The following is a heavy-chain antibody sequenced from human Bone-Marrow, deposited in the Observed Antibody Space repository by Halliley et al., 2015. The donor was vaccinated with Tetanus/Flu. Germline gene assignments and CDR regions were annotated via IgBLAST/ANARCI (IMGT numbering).Heavy chain of an antibody. Sequence: TLSLTCAVYGGSFSGYYWSWIRQPPGKGLQWIGEINHSGSTNYNPSLKSRVTTSVDTSKNQFSLKLSSVTAADTAVYYCASSGWYRGYWGQGTLVTVSS. J-gene: IGHJ4*02. CDR3: ASSGWYRGY. V-gene: IGHV4-34*01. CDR2: INHSGST. D-gene: IGHD6-19*01. CDR1: GGSFSGYY.